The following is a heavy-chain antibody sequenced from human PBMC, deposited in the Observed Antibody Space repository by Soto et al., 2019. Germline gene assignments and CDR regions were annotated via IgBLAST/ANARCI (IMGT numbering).Heavy chain of an antibody. CDR1: GGTFSSYA. V-gene: IGHV1-69*13. J-gene: IGHJ4*02. D-gene: IGHD5-18*01. CDR2: IIPMFGTA. CDR3: ATRSGYTYGYVTTDY. Sequence: SVKVSCKASGGTFSSYAISWVRQAPGEGLEWMGGIIPMFGTANYAQKFQGRVTITADESTSTAYMELSSLRSEDTAVYYCATRSGYTYGYVTTDYWGQGTMVTVSS.